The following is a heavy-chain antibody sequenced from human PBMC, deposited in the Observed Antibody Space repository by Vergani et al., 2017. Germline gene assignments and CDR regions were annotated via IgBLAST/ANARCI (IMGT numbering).Heavy chain of an antibody. CDR3: ARGIAARYYYYMDV. CDR1: GGSISSYY. D-gene: IGHD6-6*01. V-gene: IGHV4-59*01. CDR2: IYYSGST. Sequence: QVQLQESDPGLVKPSETLSLTCTVSGGSISSYYWSWIRQPPGKGLEWIGYIYYSGSTNYNPSLKSRVTISVDTSKNQFSLKLSSVTAADTAVYYCARGIAARYYYYMDVWGKGP. J-gene: IGHJ6*03.